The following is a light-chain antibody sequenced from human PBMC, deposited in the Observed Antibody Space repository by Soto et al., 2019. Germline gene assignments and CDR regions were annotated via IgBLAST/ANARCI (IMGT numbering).Light chain of an antibody. CDR3: QQYGDMWT. V-gene: IGKV3-20*01. J-gene: IGKJ1*01. CDR2: GES. CDR1: QSVLRSY. Sequence: EIVLTQCPGTLSLSPGERATLKCSASQSVLRSYLAWYQKQPGQAPRILIHGESRRATGIQDRFSGSGSGTDFTLTIKRLEPEDFAVYFCQQYGDMWTFGQGTKVDIK.